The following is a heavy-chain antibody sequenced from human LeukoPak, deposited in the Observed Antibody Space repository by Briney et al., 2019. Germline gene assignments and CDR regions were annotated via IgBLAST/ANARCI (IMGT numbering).Heavy chain of an antibody. Sequence: GGSLRLSCAASGFTFSSYGMHWVRQAPGKGLEWVAFIRYDGSNKYYADSVKGRFTISRDNSKNTLYLQMNSLRAEDTAVYYCTTDLLWFGENSDYWGQGTLVTVSS. J-gene: IGHJ4*02. CDR2: IRYDGSNK. D-gene: IGHD3-10*01. CDR3: TTDLLWFGENSDY. CDR1: GFTFSSYG. V-gene: IGHV3-30*02.